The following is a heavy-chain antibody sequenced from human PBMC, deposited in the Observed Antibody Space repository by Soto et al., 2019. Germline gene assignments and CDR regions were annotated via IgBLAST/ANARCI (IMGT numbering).Heavy chain of an antibody. D-gene: IGHD2-2*01. Sequence: GASVKVSCKASGYTFTGYYMHWVRQAPGQGLEWMGWINPNSGGTNYAQKFQGWVTMARDTSISTAYMELSRLRSDDTAVYYCARSVAVPAAMPLYYYYMEVWGKGTTVTVSS. CDR2: INPNSGGT. CDR3: ARSVAVPAAMPLYYYYMEV. J-gene: IGHJ6*03. CDR1: GYTFTGYY. V-gene: IGHV1-2*04.